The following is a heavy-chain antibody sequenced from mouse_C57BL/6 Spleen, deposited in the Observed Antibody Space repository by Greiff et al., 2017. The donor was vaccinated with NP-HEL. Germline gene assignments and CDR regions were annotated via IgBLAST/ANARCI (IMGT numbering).Heavy chain of an antibody. CDR2: IDPSDSYT. CDR1: GYTFTSYW. CDR3: ARDDSFDY. Sequence: QLQQPGAELVMPGASVKLSCKASGYTFTSYWMHWVKQRPGQGLEWIGEIDPSDSYTNYNQKFKGKSTLTVDKSSSTAYMQLSSLTSEDSAVYYCARDDSFDYWGQGTTLTVSS. D-gene: IGHD2-4*01. J-gene: IGHJ2*01. V-gene: IGHV1-69*01.